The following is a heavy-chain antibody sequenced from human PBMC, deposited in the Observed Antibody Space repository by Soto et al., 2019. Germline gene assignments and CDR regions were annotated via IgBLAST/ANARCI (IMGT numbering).Heavy chain of an antibody. J-gene: IGHJ6*02. CDR2: INPSGGST. D-gene: IGHD4-17*01. V-gene: IGHV1-46*01. CDR1: GYTFTSYY. Sequence: ASVKVSCKASGYTFTSYYMHWVRQAPGQGLEWMGIINPSGGSTSHAQKFQGRVTMTRGTSTSTVYMELSSLRSEDTAVYYCARDNTVTPFWYPGGYRYYYYGMDVWGQRTTVTVSS. CDR3: ARDNTVTPFWYPGGYRYYYYGMDV.